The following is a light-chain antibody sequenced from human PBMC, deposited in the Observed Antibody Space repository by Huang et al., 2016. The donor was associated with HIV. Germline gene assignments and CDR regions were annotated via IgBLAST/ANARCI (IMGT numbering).Light chain of an antibody. V-gene: IGKV2-28*01. CDR1: PSLLQSNGNNY. Sequence: DIVMAQSPLSLSVTPGEPASISCRSSPSLLQSNGNNYLDWYLQKPGQSPQLRIYLASNRASGVPDRFSGSGSGIDFTLRISRVEAEDIGVYYCMQALQTPYTFGQGTKLEIK. CDR2: LAS. CDR3: MQALQTPYT. J-gene: IGKJ2*01.